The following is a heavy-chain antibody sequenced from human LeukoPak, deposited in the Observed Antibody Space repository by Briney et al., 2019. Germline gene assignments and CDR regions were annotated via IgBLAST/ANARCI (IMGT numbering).Heavy chain of an antibody. CDR1: GGSISSNY. J-gene: IGHJ5*02. D-gene: IGHD3-16*01. CDR2: IYYSGST. Sequence: SETLSLTCTVSGGSISSNYWSWIRQPPGKGPEWIGYIYYSGSTNYNPSLKSRVTISVDTSKNQFSLTLRSVTAADTAVYYCAKHLTNAYYDKIWFDPWGQGTLVTVSS. CDR3: AKHLTNAYYDKIWFDP. V-gene: IGHV4-59*01.